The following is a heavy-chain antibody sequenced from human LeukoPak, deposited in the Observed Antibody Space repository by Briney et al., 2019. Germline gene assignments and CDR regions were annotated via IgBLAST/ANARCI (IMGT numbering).Heavy chain of an antibody. J-gene: IGHJ6*04. CDR1: GFTFSSYW. V-gene: IGHV3-74*01. CDR2: INSDGSST. Sequence: GGSLRLSCAASGFTFSSYWMHWVRQAPGKRLVWVSRINSDGSSTSYADSVKGRFTISRDNAKNTLYLQVNSLRAEDTAVYYCARELISPLDYYGMDVWGKGTTVTVSS. CDR3: ARELISPLDYYGMDV. D-gene: IGHD3-16*01.